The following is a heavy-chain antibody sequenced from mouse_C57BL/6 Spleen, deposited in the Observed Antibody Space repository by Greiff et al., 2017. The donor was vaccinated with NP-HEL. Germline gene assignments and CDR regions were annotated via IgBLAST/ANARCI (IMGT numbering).Heavy chain of an antibody. V-gene: IGHV1-84*01. CDR2: IYPGSGNT. Sequence: VQLQQSGPELVKPGASVKISCKASGYTFTDYYINWVKQRPGQGLEWLGWIYPGSGNTKYNEKFKGKATLTVDTSSSTAYMQLSSLTSEASAVYFCASEDGNYGYFDFWGTGTTVTVSS. J-gene: IGHJ1*03. CDR3: ASEDGNYGYFDF. D-gene: IGHD2-1*01. CDR1: GYTFTDYY.